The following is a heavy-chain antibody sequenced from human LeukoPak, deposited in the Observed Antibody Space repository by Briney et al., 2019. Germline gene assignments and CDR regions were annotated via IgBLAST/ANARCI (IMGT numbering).Heavy chain of an antibody. CDR2: INEHGTT. CDR3: ARARGGN. CDR1: GFTFSDFW. J-gene: IGHJ4*02. D-gene: IGHD3-16*01. Sequence: GGSLRLSCAASGFTFSDFWMYWVRQAPGKGLVWISNINEHGTTAYADSVKGRFTISRDNAKDTLYLQMNSLTAEDTAVYYCARARGGNWGQGALVTVSS. V-gene: IGHV3-74*01.